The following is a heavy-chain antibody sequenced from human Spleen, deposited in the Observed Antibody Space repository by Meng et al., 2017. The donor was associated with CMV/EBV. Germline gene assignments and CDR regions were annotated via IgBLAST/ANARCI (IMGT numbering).Heavy chain of an antibody. CDR3: ARGNYYGSGSPRDDWIDP. V-gene: IGHV1-2*02. CDR1: EYTFTDYY. D-gene: IGHD3-10*01. J-gene: IGHJ5*02. Sequence: SVKVSCKASEYTFTDYYMHWVRQAPGQGLEWMGWINPNSGGTNYAQKFQGRVTMTRDTSISTDYMELSRLTSDDTAVYYCARGNYYGSGSPRDDWIDPWGQGTLVTVSS. CDR2: INPNSGGT.